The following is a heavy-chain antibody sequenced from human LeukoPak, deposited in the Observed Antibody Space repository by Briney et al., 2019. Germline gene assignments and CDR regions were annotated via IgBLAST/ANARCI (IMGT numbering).Heavy chain of an antibody. CDR2: IYHSGST. Sequence: SETLSLTCAVSGGSISSGGYSWSWIRQPQGKGLEWIGYIYHSGSTYYNPSLKSRVTISVDRSKNQFSLKLSSVTAADTAVYYCARGGPPFDYWGQGTLVTVSS. V-gene: IGHV4-30-2*01. D-gene: IGHD6-25*01. J-gene: IGHJ4*02. CDR1: GGSISSGGYS. CDR3: ARGGPPFDY.